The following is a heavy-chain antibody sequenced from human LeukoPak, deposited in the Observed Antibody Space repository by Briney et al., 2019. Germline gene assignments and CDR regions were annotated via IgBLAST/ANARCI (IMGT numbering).Heavy chain of an antibody. J-gene: IGHJ4*02. CDR1: GSTVSSNY. CDR2: IYSGGST. CDR3: AKSYYDFWSGYYQTFDY. D-gene: IGHD3-3*01. V-gene: IGHV3-53*05. Sequence: GGSLRLSCTVSGSTVSSNYMSWVRQAPGKGLEWVSVIYSGGSTYYADSVKGRFTISRDNSKNTLYLQMNSLRAEDTAVYYCAKSYYDFWSGYYQTFDYWGQGTLVTVSS.